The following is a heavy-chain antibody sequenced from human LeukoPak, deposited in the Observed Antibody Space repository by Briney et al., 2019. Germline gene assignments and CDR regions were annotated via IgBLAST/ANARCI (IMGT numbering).Heavy chain of an antibody. D-gene: IGHD1-26*01. J-gene: IGHJ3*02. Sequence: PSETLSLTCTVSGGSISSYYWSWIRQPPGKGLEWIGYIYYSGSTNYNPSLKSRVTISVDTSKNQFSLKLSSVTAADTAVYYCAREPVGSYGLNAFDIWGQGTMVTVSS. CDR1: GGSISSYY. V-gene: IGHV4-59*01. CDR3: AREPVGSYGLNAFDI. CDR2: IYYSGST.